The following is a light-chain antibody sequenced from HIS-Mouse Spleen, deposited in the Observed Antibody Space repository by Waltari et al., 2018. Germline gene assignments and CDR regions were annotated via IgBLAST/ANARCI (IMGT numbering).Light chain of an antibody. V-gene: IGKV4-1*01. CDR3: QQYYSTPYT. CDR1: QSVLYSSNNKNY. J-gene: IGKJ2*01. CDR2: WAS. Sequence: DIVMTQSPDPRAVSLGERATINCQSSQSVLYSSNNKNYLAWYQQKPGQPPKLRIYWASTRESGVPDRFSGSGSGTDFTLTISSLQAEDVAVYYCQQYYSTPYTFGQGTKLEIK.